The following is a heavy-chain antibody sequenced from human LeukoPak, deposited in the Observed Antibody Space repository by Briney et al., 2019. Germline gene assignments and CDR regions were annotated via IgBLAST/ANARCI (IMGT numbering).Heavy chain of an antibody. V-gene: IGHV3-15*01. J-gene: IGHJ4*02. D-gene: IGHD2-15*01. Sequence: GGSLRLSCVGSGFTFSDAWMSWVRQAPGKGLEWVGRIKSKSDGGTIDYVAPVKGRFTISRDDSRNTLYLQMNSLKTEDTAVYYCTTRRQDGWWGQGTLVTVS. CDR3: TTRRQDGW. CDR1: GFTFSDAW. CDR2: IKSKSDGGTI.